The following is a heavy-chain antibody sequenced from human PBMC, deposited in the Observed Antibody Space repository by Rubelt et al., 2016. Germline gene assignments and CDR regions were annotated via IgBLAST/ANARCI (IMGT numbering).Heavy chain of an antibody. CDR3: ARDARDHYGMDV. J-gene: IGHJ6*02. D-gene: IGHD2-21*02. CDR2: IYYSGST. Sequence: GLEWIGSIYYSGSTYYNPSLKSRVTISVDTSKNQFSLKLSSVTAADTAVYYCARDARDHYGMDVWGQGTTVTVSS. V-gene: IGHV4-39*07.